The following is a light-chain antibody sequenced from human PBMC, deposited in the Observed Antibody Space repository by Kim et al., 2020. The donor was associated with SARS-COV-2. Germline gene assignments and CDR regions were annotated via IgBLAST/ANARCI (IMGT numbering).Light chain of an antibody. Sequence: GQSITISCTGTSSDVGGYHSVSWYRQHPGKAPKLLIYDVNKRPSGVSNRFSGSKSGIAASLTISGLQAEDEADYYCSSYTSSSTWVFGGGTQLTVL. CDR3: SSYTSSSTWV. CDR2: DVN. CDR1: SSDVGGYHS. J-gene: IGLJ3*02. V-gene: IGLV2-14*04.